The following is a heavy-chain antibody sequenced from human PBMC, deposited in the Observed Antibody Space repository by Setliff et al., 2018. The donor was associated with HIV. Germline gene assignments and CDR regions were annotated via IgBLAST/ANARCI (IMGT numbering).Heavy chain of an antibody. CDR3: ARVPVSSYYYMDV. D-gene: IGHD6-13*01. CDR1: GYTLTNYD. CDR2: MNPSGAT. J-gene: IGHJ6*03. Sequence: ASVKVSCKASGYTLTNYDINWVRQATGQGLEWMGWMNPSGATGYAQEFQGRVTMTTDISTSTAYMELRSLRSGDTAVYYCARVPVSSYYYMDVWGAGTTVTVSS. V-gene: IGHV1-8*02.